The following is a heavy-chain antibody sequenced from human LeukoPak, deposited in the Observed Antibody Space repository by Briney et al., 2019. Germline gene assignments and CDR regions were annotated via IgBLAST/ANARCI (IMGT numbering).Heavy chain of an antibody. J-gene: IGHJ4*02. CDR3: ARGGYSYGYD. V-gene: IGHV3-53*01. Sequence: GGSLRLSCAASGFTFSNYWMSWVRQAPGKGLEWVSVIYSGGNTYYADSVKGRFTISRDNSKNTLYLQMNSLRAEDTAVYYCARGGYSYGYDWGQGTLVTISS. CDR2: IYSGGNT. D-gene: IGHD5-18*01. CDR1: GFTFSNYW.